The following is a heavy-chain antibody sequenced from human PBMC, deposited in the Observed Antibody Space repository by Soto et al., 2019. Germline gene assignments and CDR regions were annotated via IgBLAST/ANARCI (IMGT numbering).Heavy chain of an antibody. J-gene: IGHJ6*02. D-gene: IGHD1-1*01. CDR1: GFTFSSYW. CDR3: ARDEVLVFYYYGMDV. CDR2: INRDGSEK. V-gene: IGHV3-7*05. Sequence: GGSLRLSCAASGFTFSSYWMTWVRQAPGKGLEWVANINRDGSEKYYVDSMKGRFTISRDNAKNSLYLQMNSLRAEDTAVYYCARDEVLVFYYYGMDVWGQGTTVTVSS.